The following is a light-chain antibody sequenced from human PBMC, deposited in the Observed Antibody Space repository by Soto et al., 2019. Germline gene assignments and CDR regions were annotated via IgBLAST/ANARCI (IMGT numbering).Light chain of an antibody. V-gene: IGLV1-51*01. CDR3: GTWDNSLSVVYV. Sequence: QSVLTQPPSVSGAPGQKVTISCSESASNIGNNYVSWYQHLPGTAPRLLIYDNNERPSGIPERFSGSKSGTSATLDITGLQTGDEADYYCGTWDNSLSVVYVFGTGTKLTVL. CDR1: ASNIGNNY. J-gene: IGLJ1*01. CDR2: DNN.